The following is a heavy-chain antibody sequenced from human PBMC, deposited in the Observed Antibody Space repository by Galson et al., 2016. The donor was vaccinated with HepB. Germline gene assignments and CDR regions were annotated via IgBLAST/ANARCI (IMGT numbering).Heavy chain of an antibody. CDR1: GFTFNSYW. Sequence: SLRLSCAVSGFTFNSYWMSWVRQAPGKGLDWVSCISRGGTYTYYADSVKGRFTVSRDNAKNSLYLQMNNLRAEETALYYCASERLDSSGYSYPDAFEIWGLGTMVTVSS. CDR2: ISRGGTYT. V-gene: IGHV3-21*01. J-gene: IGHJ3*02. CDR3: ASERLDSSGYSYPDAFEI. D-gene: IGHD3-22*01.